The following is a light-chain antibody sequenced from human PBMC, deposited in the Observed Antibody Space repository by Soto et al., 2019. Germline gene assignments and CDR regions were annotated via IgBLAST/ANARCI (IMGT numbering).Light chain of an antibody. CDR3: LLDCNYQLT. V-gene: IGKV1-6*01. Sequence: AIQLTQSPSSLSASVGDRITITCRASQGVGNDLGWFQQKPGKVTNLLIYAASTLHSGVSSRFSGSGSGTYFTLTISSLQPEDSATYYCLLDCNYQLTFGGGTRVEIK. J-gene: IGKJ4*01. CDR2: AAS. CDR1: QGVGND.